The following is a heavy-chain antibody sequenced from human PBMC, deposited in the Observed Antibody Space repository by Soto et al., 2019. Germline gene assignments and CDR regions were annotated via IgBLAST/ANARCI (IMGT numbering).Heavy chain of an antibody. CDR1: GFIFSSYA. Sequence: EVQLLESGGGFVQPGGSLRLSCAASGFIFSSYAMSWVRQPPGKGLEWVSTISGSGRTTYYADSVKGRFTISRDNSKNTVYVQMNSLRVEDTAVYYCAKDLSGIAAAATFDYWGQGTLVTVSS. CDR2: ISGSGRTT. CDR3: AKDLSGIAAAATFDY. D-gene: IGHD6-13*01. V-gene: IGHV3-23*01. J-gene: IGHJ4*02.